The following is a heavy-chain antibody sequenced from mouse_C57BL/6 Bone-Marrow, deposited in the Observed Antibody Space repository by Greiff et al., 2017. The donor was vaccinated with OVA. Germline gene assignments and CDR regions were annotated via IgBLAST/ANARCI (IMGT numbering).Heavy chain of an antibody. V-gene: IGHV1-62-2*01. CDR1: GYTFTEYT. Sequence: QVQLQQSGAELVKPGASVKLSCKASGYTFTEYTIHWVKQRSGQGLEWIGWFYPGSGSIKYNEKFKDKATLTADKSSSTVYMELSRLTSEDSAVYFCARHEDFITTVVEGSSAMDYWGQGTSVTVSS. J-gene: IGHJ4*01. CDR2: FYPGSGSI. D-gene: IGHD1-1*01. CDR3: ARHEDFITTVVEGSSAMDY.